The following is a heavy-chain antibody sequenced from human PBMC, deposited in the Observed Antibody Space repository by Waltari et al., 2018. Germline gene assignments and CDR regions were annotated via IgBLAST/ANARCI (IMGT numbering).Heavy chain of an antibody. CDR3: ARDLRHPSYYDFSFDT. Sequence: VELQESGPGLVKPSQTLSLTCSVSGCSINSEFYYWNWIRQPAGKGLEWIGRIYTSGDTNYNPSLKTRVSISVDTSRNQFSLKLTSVTATDTAVYYCARDLRHPSYYDFSFDTWGQGSLVTVSS. CDR2: IYTSGDT. J-gene: IGHJ5*02. V-gene: IGHV4-61*02. CDR1: GCSINSEFYY. D-gene: IGHD3-3*01.